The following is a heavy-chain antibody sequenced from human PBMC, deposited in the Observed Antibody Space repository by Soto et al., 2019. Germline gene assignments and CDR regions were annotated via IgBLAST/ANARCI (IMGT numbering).Heavy chain of an antibody. V-gene: IGHV4-34*01. CDR2: INYSGYT. J-gene: IGHJ4*02. D-gene: IGHD3-3*01. CDR3: ASLSFTIFGVRQDQEY. Sequence: AVVGGNFGDLGGSWVRKHTGKGLEWIGEINYSGYTNYNPSLKSRVSISVDKSKNQFSLKLNSVTAADTAVYYCASLSFTIFGVRQDQEYWSQGTLVTVSS. CDR1: GGNFGDLG.